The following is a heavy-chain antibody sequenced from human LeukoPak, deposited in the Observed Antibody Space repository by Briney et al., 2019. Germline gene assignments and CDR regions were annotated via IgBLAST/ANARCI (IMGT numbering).Heavy chain of an antibody. D-gene: IGHD6-6*01. Sequence: GGSLRLSCAAPGFILSSYSMNWVRRAPGKGLEWVLYISSSSSTIYYADSVKGRFTISRDNSKNTLYLQMNSLRAEDTTVYYCAKVSSIAALRQNDYWGQGTLVTVSS. CDR1: GFILSSYS. J-gene: IGHJ4*02. CDR2: ISSSSSTI. V-gene: IGHV3-48*01. CDR3: AKVSSIAALRQNDY.